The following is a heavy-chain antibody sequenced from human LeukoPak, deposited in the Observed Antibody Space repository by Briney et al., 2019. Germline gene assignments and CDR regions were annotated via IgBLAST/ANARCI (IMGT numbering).Heavy chain of an antibody. J-gene: IGHJ4*02. CDR2: ISGSGGST. CDR3: AKYFKDYGGNSWILGYYFDY. Sequence: PGGSLRLSCAASGFTFSSYAMSWVRQAPGKGLEWVSAISGSGGSTYYADSVKGRFTISRDNSKNTLYLQMNSLRAEDTAVYYCAKYFKDYGGNSWILGYYFDYWGQGTLVTVSS. CDR1: GFTFSSYA. D-gene: IGHD4-23*01. V-gene: IGHV3-23*01.